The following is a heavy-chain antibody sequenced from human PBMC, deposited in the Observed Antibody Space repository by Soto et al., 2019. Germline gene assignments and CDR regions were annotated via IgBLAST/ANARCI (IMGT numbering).Heavy chain of an antibody. CDR1: GYSISSGDY. Sequence: SETLSLTCAVSGYSISSGDYWGWLRQPPGKGLEWIGSIYYGGSTYYNPSLTSRVTLSIDMTNNHVSLILNSVTAADTAVYYCARVGPRVPYYYDSSPYTFENWFDPWGQGTLVTVSS. V-gene: IGHV4-38-2*01. J-gene: IGHJ5*02. D-gene: IGHD3-22*01. CDR3: ARVGPRVPYYYDSSPYTFENWFDP. CDR2: IYYGGST.